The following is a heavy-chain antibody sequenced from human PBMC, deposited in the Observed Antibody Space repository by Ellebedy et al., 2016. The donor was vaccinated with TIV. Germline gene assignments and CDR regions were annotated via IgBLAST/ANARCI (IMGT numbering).Heavy chain of an antibody. CDR2: IYYTGST. D-gene: IGHD5-18*01. V-gene: IGHV4-59*01. CDR1: GGSIINYH. Sequence: MPSETLSLTCTVFGGSIINYHWGWVRQPPGKGLEWIGYIYYTGSTNYNPSLTSRVTISVDTSKNQFSLKLRSVTAADTAVYYCARAGYGFYPWGQGTLVTVSS. J-gene: IGHJ5*02. CDR3: ARAGYGFYP.